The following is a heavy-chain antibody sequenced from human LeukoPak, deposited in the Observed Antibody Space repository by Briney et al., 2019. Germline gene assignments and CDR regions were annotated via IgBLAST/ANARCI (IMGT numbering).Heavy chain of an antibody. CDR2: IWYDGSNK. Sequence: GGSLRLSCAASGFSSSSYGMHWVRQAPGKGLEWVAVIWYDGSNKYYADSVKGRFTISRDNSKNTLYLQMNSLRAEDTAVYYCGRDRKEWGSVFDYWGQGTPVTVSS. CDR3: GRDRKEWGSVFDY. J-gene: IGHJ4*02. V-gene: IGHV3-33*01. CDR1: GFSSSSYG. D-gene: IGHD3-3*01.